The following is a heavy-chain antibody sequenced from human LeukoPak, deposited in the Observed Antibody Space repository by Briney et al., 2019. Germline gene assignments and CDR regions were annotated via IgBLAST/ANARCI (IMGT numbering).Heavy chain of an antibody. CDR1: GGSIRSYY. V-gene: IGHV4-59*01. Sequence: SETLSLTCTVSGGSIRSYYWSWIRQPPGEGLEWIAYIHNSGSTNYNPSLKSRVTISVDTSKNHFSLKLSSVTAADTAVYYCVRDWEGFNFDIWGQGTMVTVSS. J-gene: IGHJ3*02. CDR3: VRDWEGFNFDI. D-gene: IGHD1-26*01. CDR2: IHNSGST.